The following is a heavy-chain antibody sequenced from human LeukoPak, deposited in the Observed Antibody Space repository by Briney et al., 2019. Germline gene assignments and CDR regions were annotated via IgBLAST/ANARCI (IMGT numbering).Heavy chain of an antibody. V-gene: IGHV3-23*01. D-gene: IGHD6-13*01. CDR1: GFTFSSYA. CDR2: ISGSGGST. J-gene: IGHJ4*02. Sequence: GGSLRLSCAASGFTFSSYAMSWVRQAPGKGLEWVSAISGSGGSTYYADSVKGRFTISRDNSKNTLYLQMNSLRAEDMAVYYCARAGIAAAGKLDWGQGTLVTVSS. CDR3: ARAGIAAAGKLD.